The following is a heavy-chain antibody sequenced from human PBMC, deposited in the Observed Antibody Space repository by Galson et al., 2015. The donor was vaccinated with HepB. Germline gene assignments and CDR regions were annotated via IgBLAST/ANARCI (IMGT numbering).Heavy chain of an antibody. CDR3: ARGGYYDSSDSYVSFNYYMDV. CDR1: GFTLNSHY. D-gene: IGHD3-22*01. J-gene: IGHJ6*03. V-gene: IGHV3-11*01. Sequence: SLRLPCAASGFTLNSHYMNWIRQAPGRGLEWVSTISSSGRATYYADSIKGRFTVSRDNPKNLLYLQVDSLRAEDTAIYYCARGGYYDSSDSYVSFNYYMDVWGKGTTVTVSS. CDR2: ISSSGRAT.